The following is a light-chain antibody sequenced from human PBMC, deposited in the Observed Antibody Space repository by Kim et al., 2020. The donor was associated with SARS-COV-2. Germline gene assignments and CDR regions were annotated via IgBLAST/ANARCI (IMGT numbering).Light chain of an antibody. Sequence: QSVLTQPPSASGTPGQRVTISCSGSSSNIGSNTVNWYQQLPGTAPKLLIYSNNQRPSGVPDRFSGSKSGTSASLAISGLQSEDEADYYCAAWDDSLNGPNWVFGGGNQLTVL. CDR1: SSNIGSNT. V-gene: IGLV1-44*01. CDR2: SNN. CDR3: AAWDDSLNGPNWV. J-gene: IGLJ3*02.